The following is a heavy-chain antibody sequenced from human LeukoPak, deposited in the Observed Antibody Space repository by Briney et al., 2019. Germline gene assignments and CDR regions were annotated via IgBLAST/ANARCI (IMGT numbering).Heavy chain of an antibody. CDR3: AREEDSSSWGAAFDI. CDR2: INNDGSST. CDR1: GFTLSSYW. V-gene: IGHV3-74*01. J-gene: IGHJ3*02. Sequence: GGSLRLSCAASGFTLSSYWMHWVRQAPGKGLVWVSRINNDGSSTSYADSVKGRFTISRDNAKNTLYLQMNSLRAEGTAVYYCAREEDSSSWGAAFDIWGQGTMVTVSS. D-gene: IGHD6-13*01.